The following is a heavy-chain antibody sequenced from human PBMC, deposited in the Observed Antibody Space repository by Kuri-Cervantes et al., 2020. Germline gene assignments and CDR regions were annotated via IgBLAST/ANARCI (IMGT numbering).Heavy chain of an antibody. D-gene: IGHD2-21*02. CDR3: ARDRRGGDNFDY. V-gene: IGHV4-38-2*02. CDR1: GYSISSGYY. J-gene: IGHJ4*02. CDR2: IYHSGST. Sequence: SETLSLTCAVSGYSISSGYYWGWIRQPPGKGLEWIGSIYHSGSTYYNPSLKSRVTISVDTSKNQFSLKLNSVTAADTAVYYCARDRRGGDNFDYWGQGTLVTVSS.